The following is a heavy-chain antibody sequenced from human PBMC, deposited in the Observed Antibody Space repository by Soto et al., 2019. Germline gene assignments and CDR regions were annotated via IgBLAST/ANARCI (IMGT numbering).Heavy chain of an antibody. Sequence: PSETLSRTCAVSGGSVSSSQWWTWVRQAPGKGLEWLGEIYHVGITKYNPSLKSRVTISVDTSKNQFSLIVNSVTAADTAVYYCARGVLHWGQGTLVT. CDR3: ARGVLH. V-gene: IGHV4-4*02. CDR2: IYHVGIT. CDR1: GGSVSSSQW. J-gene: IGHJ4*01.